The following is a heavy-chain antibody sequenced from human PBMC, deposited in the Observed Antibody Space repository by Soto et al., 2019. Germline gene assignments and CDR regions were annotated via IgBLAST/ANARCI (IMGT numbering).Heavy chain of an antibody. CDR2: TTNKGGST. J-gene: IGHJ4*02. V-gene: IGHV3-64D*06. Sequence: QPGGALRLSCSASGFTFSTYSMHWVRQAPGKGLEYVSDTTNKGGSTYYADAVKGRFTNSRDNSRNTVYLQMSSLRAEDTALYYCVKPPAYYYDRSAYYSVWGQGTLVTVSS. D-gene: IGHD3-22*01. CDR3: VKPPAYYYDRSAYYSV. CDR1: GFTFSTYS.